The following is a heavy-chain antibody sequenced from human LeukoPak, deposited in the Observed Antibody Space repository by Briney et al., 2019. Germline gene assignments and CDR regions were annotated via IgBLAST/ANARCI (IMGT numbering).Heavy chain of an antibody. Sequence: SETLSLTCAVYGGSFSGYYWSWIRQPPGKGLEWIGEINHSGSTNYNPSLKSRVTISVDTSKNQFSLKLSSVTAADTAVYYCARDVSYYDYVWGSYRYNGVFFDYGGQGTLVTVSS. V-gene: IGHV4-34*01. J-gene: IGHJ4*02. CDR1: GGSFSGYY. CDR2: INHSGST. D-gene: IGHD3-16*02. CDR3: ARDVSYYDYVWGSYRYNGVFFDY.